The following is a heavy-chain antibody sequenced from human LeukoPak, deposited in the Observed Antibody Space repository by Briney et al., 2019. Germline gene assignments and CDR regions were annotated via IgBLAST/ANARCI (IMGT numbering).Heavy chain of an antibody. CDR1: GFTVSSNY. CDR2: IYSGGST. Sequence: GGSLRLSCAASGFTVSSNYMSWVRQAPGKGPEWVSVIYSGGSTYYADSVKGRFIISRDNSKNTLDLQMNSLRAEDTAVYYCAGERGDMVRGVPYNRFDPWGQGTLVTVSS. CDR3: AGERGDMVRGVPYNRFDP. D-gene: IGHD3-10*01. V-gene: IGHV3-66*01. J-gene: IGHJ5*02.